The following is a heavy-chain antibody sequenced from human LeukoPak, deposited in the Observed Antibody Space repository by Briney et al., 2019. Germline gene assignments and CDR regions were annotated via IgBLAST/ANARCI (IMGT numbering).Heavy chain of an antibody. CDR2: IYYSGST. CDR1: GGSISSFY. Sequence: KPSETLSLTCTVSGGSISSFYWSWIRQPPGKGLEWIGYIYYSGSTNYNPSLKSRVTISVDTSKNQFSLKLSSVTAADTAVYYCARAVSQWPSWFDPWGQGTLVTVSS. V-gene: IGHV4-59*01. CDR3: ARAVSQWPSWFDP. D-gene: IGHD6-19*01. J-gene: IGHJ5*02.